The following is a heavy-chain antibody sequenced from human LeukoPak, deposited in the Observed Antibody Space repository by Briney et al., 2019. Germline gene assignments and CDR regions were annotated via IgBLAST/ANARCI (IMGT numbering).Heavy chain of an antibody. CDR3: ANRGDYYSY. J-gene: IGHJ4*02. D-gene: IGHD4-17*01. V-gene: IGHV3-23*01. CDR1: GFTFSSYA. Sequence: GGSLRLSCAASGFTFSSYAMSWVRQAPGKGLEWVSAISSSGGSTYYADSVKGRFTISRDNSKTTLYLQMNSLRAEDTAVCYCANRGDYYSYWGQGTLVTVSS. CDR2: ISSSGGST.